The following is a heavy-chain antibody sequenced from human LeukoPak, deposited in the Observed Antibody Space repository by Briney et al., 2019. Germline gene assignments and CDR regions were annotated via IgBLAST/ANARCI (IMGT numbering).Heavy chain of an antibody. J-gene: IGHJ5*02. D-gene: IGHD4-17*01. CDR3: AREDGESFDP. CDR1: GGSLSSYY. Sequence: SETLSLTCAASGGSLSSYYWRWIRQPAGKGLEWIGRIYTSASTTYNPSLKSRVTMSVDTSKNQFSLKLSSVTAADTAVYYCAREDGESFDPWRQGTLVTVSS. V-gene: IGHV4-4*07. CDR2: IYTSAST.